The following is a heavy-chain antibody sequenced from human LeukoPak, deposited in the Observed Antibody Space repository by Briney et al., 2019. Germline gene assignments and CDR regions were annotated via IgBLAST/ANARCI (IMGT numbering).Heavy chain of an antibody. J-gene: IGHJ5*02. CDR2: INSDGTTT. CDR1: GFTFSNYF. D-gene: IGHD2-15*01. CDR3: ARRVDATRWFDP. Sequence: GSLRLSCAASGFTFSNYFMHWVRQVPGKGLVWVSRINSDGTTTMYADSVKGRFTISRDNAKNTLYLQMNSLRDEDTAVYYCARRVDATRWFDPWGQGTLVAVSS. V-gene: IGHV3-74*03.